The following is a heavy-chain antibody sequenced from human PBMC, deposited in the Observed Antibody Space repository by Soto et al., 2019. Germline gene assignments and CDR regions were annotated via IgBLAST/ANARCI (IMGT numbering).Heavy chain of an antibody. CDR3: AREVGYYYDSSGYYFDY. D-gene: IGHD3-22*01. Sequence: GASVKVSCKASGYTFTGYYMHWVRQAPGQGLEWMGWINPNSGGTNYAQKFQGWVTMTRDTSISTAYMELSRLRSDDTAVYYCAREVGYYYDSSGYYFDYWGQGTLVTVSS. CDR1: GYTFTGYY. V-gene: IGHV1-2*04. J-gene: IGHJ4*02. CDR2: INPNSGGT.